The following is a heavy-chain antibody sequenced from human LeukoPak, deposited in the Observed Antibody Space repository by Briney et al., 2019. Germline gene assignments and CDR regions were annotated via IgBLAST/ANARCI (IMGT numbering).Heavy chain of an antibody. CDR2: IWYDGSNK. Sequence: GGSLRLSCAASGFTFSSYGMHWVRQAPGKGLEWVAVIWYDGSNKYYADSVKGRFTISRDNSKNTLYLQMNSLRAEDTAVYYCAKGAMMLYYDFWSGYYNGYFDYWGQGTLVTVSS. CDR3: AKGAMMLYYDFWSGYYNGYFDY. J-gene: IGHJ4*02. CDR1: GFTFSSYG. V-gene: IGHV3-30*02. D-gene: IGHD3-3*01.